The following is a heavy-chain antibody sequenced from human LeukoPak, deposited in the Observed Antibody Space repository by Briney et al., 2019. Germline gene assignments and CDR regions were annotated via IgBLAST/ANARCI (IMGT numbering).Heavy chain of an antibody. J-gene: IGHJ4*02. CDR2: ISSSSSYI. CDR1: GFTFSSYS. CDR3: ARAVDYDYVWGSYPPSGY. Sequence: GGSLRLSCAASGFTFSSYSMNWVRQAPGKGLEWVSSISSSSSYIYYADSVKGRFTISRDNAKNSLYLQMNSLRAEDTAVYYCARAVDYDYVWGSYPPSGYWGQGTLITVSS. V-gene: IGHV3-21*01. D-gene: IGHD3-16*02.